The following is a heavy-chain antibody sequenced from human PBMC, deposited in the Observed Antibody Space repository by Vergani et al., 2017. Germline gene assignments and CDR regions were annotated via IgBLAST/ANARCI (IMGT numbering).Heavy chain of an antibody. Sequence: QMQLVESGGGVVQPGGSLRLSCAASGFTFSLSAMHWVRLAPGRGLEWLAFIRSDSGERYHAHSVEGRFTISRDNSKSTLYLQMNSLRTEDTAVYYCATKSCGTPGCQIGYFREWGQGTLVTVSS. V-gene: IGHV3-30*02. CDR1: GFTFSLSA. CDR2: IRSDSGER. D-gene: IGHD1-1*01. J-gene: IGHJ1*01. CDR3: ATKSCGTPGCQIGYFRE.